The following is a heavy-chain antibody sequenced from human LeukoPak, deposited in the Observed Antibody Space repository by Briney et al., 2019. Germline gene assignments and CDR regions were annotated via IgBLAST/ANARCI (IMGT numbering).Heavy chain of an antibody. CDR1: GFTSSSYW. CDR2: IKQDGSEK. D-gene: IGHD2-21*02. V-gene: IGHV3-7*01. CDR3: ARDGPRGDSPVEGYYFDY. Sequence: PGGSLRLSCAASGFTSSSYWMSWVRQAPGKGLEWVGNIKQDGSEKYYVDSVKGRFTISRDNAKNSLYLQMNSLRAEDTAVYYCARDGPRGDSPVEGYYFDYWGQGTLVTVSS. J-gene: IGHJ4*02.